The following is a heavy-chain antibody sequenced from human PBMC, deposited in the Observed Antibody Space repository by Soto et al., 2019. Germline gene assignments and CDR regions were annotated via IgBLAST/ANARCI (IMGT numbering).Heavy chain of an antibody. D-gene: IGHD3-10*01. CDR1: GGTFSSYA. V-gene: IGHV1-69*13. Sequence: SVKVSCKASGGTFSSYAISWVRQAPGQGLEWMGGIIPIFGTANYAQKFQGRVTITADESTSTAYMELSSLRSEDTAVYYCARRFGGAVGYYYYGMDVWGQGTTVTVSS. J-gene: IGHJ6*02. CDR3: ARRFGGAVGYYYYGMDV. CDR2: IIPIFGTA.